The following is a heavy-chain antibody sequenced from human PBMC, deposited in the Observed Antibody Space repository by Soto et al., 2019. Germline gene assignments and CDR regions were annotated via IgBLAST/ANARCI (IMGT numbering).Heavy chain of an antibody. CDR3: AGVERETATTVVDAFDI. D-gene: IGHD1-1*01. CDR2: MRHSGGT. Sequence: QVQLQQWGAGLLKPSETLSLTCAVYGGFVSSGSYYWSWIRQPTGKGLEWNGEMRHSGGTHFNPSLKSRVTISVDTSKNKFFLKVGSVTATDTALYYCAGVERETATTVVDAFDIWGPGTMVTVSS. CDR1: GGFVSSGSYY. J-gene: IGHJ3*02. V-gene: IGHV4-34*01.